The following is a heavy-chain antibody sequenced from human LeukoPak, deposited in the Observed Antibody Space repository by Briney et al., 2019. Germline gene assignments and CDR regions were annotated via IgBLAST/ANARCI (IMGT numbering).Heavy chain of an antibody. CDR3: VRLLAGCPGGNCRAHFDY. Sequence: PSQTLSLTCTVSGGSISSGDYYWSWIRQPPGKGLEWIGYIYYSGSTYYNPSLKSRVTISVDTSKNQFSLKLTSVTAADTAVYYCVRLLAGCPGGNCRAHFDYWGQGILVTVSS. CDR1: GGSISSGDYY. D-gene: IGHD2-21*01. V-gene: IGHV4-30-4*08. CDR2: IYYSGST. J-gene: IGHJ4*02.